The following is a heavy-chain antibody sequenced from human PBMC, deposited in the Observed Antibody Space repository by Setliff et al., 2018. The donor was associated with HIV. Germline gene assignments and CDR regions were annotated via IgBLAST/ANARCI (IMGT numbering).Heavy chain of an antibody. V-gene: IGHV1-2*02. J-gene: IGHJ5*02. D-gene: IGHD3-10*01. CDR1: GYPFTDYY. CDR3: TNRGGSGTNVGNWFDP. CDR2: ILPIFGAT. Sequence: ASVKVSCKASGYPFTDYYMHWVRQAPGQGLEWMGGILPIFGATDYAQKFQGRLTLTAVQSENSVYMELSSLRSDDTAVYYCTNRGGSGTNVGNWFDPWGQGTLVTVSS.